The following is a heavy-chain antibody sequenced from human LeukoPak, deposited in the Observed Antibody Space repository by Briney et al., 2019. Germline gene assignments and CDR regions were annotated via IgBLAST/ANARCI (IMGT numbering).Heavy chain of an antibody. CDR1: GFTFDDYT. Sequence: GGSLRLSCAASGFTFDDYTMHWVRQAPGKGLEWVSLISWDGGSTYYADSVKGRFTISRDNSKNTLYLQINSLRAEDTAVYYCAKEGRWLDSWGQGTLVTVS. D-gene: IGHD4-23*01. CDR3: AKEGRWLDS. V-gene: IGHV3-43*01. J-gene: IGHJ4*02. CDR2: ISWDGGST.